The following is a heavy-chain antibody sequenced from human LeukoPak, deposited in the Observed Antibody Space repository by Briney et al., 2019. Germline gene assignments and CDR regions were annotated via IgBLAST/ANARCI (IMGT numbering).Heavy chain of an antibody. D-gene: IGHD4-4*01. CDR2: ISSYNGNT. V-gene: IGHV1-18*01. Sequence: GLEWMGWISSYNGNTNYAQKLQGRVTMTTDTSTSTAYMELRSLRSDDTAVYYCAWGTVTTCDYWGQGTLVTVSS. CDR3: AWGTVTTCDY. J-gene: IGHJ4*02.